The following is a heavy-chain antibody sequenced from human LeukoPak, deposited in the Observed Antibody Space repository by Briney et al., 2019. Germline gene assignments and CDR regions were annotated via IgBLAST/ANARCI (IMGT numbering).Heavy chain of an antibody. CDR3: ARDRLLTTYCSSTSCYPYYMDV. CDR2: ISAYNGNT. Sequence: ASVKVSCKASGYTFTSYGISWVRQAPGQGLEWMGWISAYNGNTNYAQKLQGRVTMTTDTSTGTAYMELRSLRSDDTAVYYCARDRLLTTYCSSTSCYPYYMDVWGKGTTVTVSS. J-gene: IGHJ6*03. CDR1: GYTFTSYG. V-gene: IGHV1-18*01. D-gene: IGHD2-2*01.